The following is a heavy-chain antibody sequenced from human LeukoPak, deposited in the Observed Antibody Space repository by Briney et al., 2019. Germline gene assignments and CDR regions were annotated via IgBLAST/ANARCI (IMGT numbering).Heavy chain of an antibody. CDR3: ARARQGAGTYAFDI. CDR2: ISPNSGDT. V-gene: IGHV1-2*02. D-gene: IGHD6-13*01. Sequence: GASVKVSRKASGYTFTGHYMQWVRQAPGQGLEWTGWISPNSGDTLLAQKFQGRVTMARDTSINTAYMELSNLRSDDTAVYYCARARQGAGTYAFDIWGQGTMVTVSS. J-gene: IGHJ3*02. CDR1: GYTFTGHY.